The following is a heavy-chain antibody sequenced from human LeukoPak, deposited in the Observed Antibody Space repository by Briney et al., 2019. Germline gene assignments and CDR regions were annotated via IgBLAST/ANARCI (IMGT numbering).Heavy chain of an antibody. CDR2: IRNGGSHK. CDR3: AKEVLLWFGDLDY. D-gene: IGHD3-10*01. V-gene: IGHV3-30*02. Sequence: GGSLRLSCAASGFTFSTYGMHWVRQAPGKGLKWVAFIRNGGSHKYYADSVKGRFTISRDNSKNTLYLQMNSLRAEDTAVYYCAKEVLLWFGDLDYWGQGTLVTVSS. J-gene: IGHJ4*02. CDR1: GFTFSTYG.